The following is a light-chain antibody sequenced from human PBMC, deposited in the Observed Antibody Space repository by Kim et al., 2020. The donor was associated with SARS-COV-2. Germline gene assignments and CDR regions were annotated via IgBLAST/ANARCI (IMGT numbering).Light chain of an antibody. Sequence: SYELTQPPSVSVAPGKTATITCGWNSLGGKSVHWYQQKPGQAPLLATYYDSHRPSGIPERFSGSNSGNTATLTISGVEAGDEADYYCQVWDSRNGQVLFGGGTKVTV. J-gene: IGLJ2*01. CDR1: SLGGKS. CDR2: YDS. CDR3: QVWDSRNGQVL. V-gene: IGLV3-21*04.